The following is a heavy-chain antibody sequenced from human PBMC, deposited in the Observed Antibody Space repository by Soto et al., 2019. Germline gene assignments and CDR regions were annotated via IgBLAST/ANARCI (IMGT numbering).Heavy chain of an antibody. Sequence: QVQLVQSPAEVKKPGSSVKVSCKASGGTFSSYTISWVRQAPGQGLEWMGRIIPILGIANYAQKFQGRVTITADKSTSPVSYDGCRLGSGEQVVYYCARAMLRGGRSGLDWFDPCGQGPLVTFSP. CDR3: ARAMLRGGRSGLDWFDP. D-gene: IGHD3-16*01. CDR2: IIPILGIA. J-gene: IGHJ5*02. V-gene: IGHV1-69*02. CDR1: GGTFSSYT.